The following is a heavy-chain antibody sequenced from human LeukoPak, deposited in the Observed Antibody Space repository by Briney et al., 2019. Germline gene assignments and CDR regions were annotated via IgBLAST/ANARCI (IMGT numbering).Heavy chain of an antibody. V-gene: IGHV3-33*01. CDR1: GFSFSNHG. Sequence: GGSLRLSCAASGFSFSNHGMHWVRQAPGKRLEWVAVIWDDGNNKRYANSVNGRFTISRDDSENTLYLQMNGLTAEDTAMYYCARDSYQDYYGRFDPWGQGTLVIVSS. J-gene: IGHJ5*02. CDR3: ARDSYQDYYGRFDP. D-gene: IGHD3-10*01. CDR2: IWDDGNNK.